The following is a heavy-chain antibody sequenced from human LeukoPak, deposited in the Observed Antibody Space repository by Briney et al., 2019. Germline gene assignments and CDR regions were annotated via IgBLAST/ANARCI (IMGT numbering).Heavy chain of an antibody. CDR1: GFTFSGSA. CDR3: TSPRMVYYDSSGYPDDY. D-gene: IGHD3-22*01. CDR2: IRSKASSYAT. Sequence: GGSLKLSCAASGFTFSGSAMHWVRQTSGKGLEWVGRIRSKASSYATAYAASVKGRFTISRDDSKNTAYLQMNSLKTEDTAVYYCTSPRMVYYDSSGYPDDYWGQGTLVTVSS. V-gene: IGHV3-73*01. J-gene: IGHJ4*02.